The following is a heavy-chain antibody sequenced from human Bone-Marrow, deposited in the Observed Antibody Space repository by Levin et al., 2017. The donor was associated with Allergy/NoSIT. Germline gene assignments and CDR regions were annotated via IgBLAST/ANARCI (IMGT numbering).Heavy chain of an antibody. CDR2: IIPIFGTA. Sequence: ASVKVSCKASGGTFSSYAISWVRQAPGQGLEWMGGIIPIFGTANYAQKFQGRVTITADKSTSTAYMELSSLRSEDTAVYYCASNSSSSPYHYMDVWGKGTTVTVSS. CDR1: GGTFSSYA. V-gene: IGHV1-69*06. J-gene: IGHJ6*03. D-gene: IGHD6-6*01. CDR3: ASNSSSSPYHYMDV.